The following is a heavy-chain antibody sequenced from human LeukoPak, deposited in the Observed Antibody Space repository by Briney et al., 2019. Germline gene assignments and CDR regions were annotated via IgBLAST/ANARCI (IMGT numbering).Heavy chain of an antibody. Sequence: SETLSLTCTVSGDSISSGSYYWSWIRQPAGKGLEWIGHIYSSGSTNYNSSLKSRVTISRDRSKNQFSLKLTSVTAADSAVYYCARASGDYDYYSFYYYMDVWGKGTTVTVSS. CDR1: GDSISSGSYY. V-gene: IGHV4-61*09. CDR2: IYSSGST. D-gene: IGHD5-12*01. CDR3: ARASGDYDYYSFYYYMDV. J-gene: IGHJ6*03.